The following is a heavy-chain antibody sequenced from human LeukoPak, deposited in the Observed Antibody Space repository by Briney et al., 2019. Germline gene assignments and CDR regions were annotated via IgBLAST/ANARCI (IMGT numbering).Heavy chain of an antibody. D-gene: IGHD2-2*01. CDR3: ARVVLGYCSSTSCRTFDY. J-gene: IGHJ4*02. Sequence: GASVKVSCKASGYTFTDYYMHWVRQAPGQGLEWMGWINPNSGGTNYAQKFQGRVTMTRDTSISTAYMELSRLRSDDTAVYYCARVVLGYCSSTSCRTFDYWGQGTLVTVSS. V-gene: IGHV1-2*02. CDR1: GYTFTDYY. CDR2: INPNSGGT.